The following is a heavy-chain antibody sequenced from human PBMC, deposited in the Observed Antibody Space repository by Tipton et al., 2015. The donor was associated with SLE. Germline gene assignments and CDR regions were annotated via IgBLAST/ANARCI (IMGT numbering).Heavy chain of an antibody. CDR3: ARGGLASCSGGSYYYPDY. V-gene: IGHV3-21*01. D-gene: IGHD2-15*01. CDR1: GFTFSSYS. Sequence: SLRLSCAASGFTFSSYSMNWVRQAPGKGLEWVSSISSSSSYIYYADSVKGRFTISRDNAKNSLYLQMNSLRAEDTAVYYCARGGLASCSGGSYYYPDYWGQGTLVTVSS. J-gene: IGHJ4*02. CDR2: ISSSSSYI.